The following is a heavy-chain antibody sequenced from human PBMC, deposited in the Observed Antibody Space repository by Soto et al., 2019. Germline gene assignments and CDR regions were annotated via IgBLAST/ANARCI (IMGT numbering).Heavy chain of an antibody. CDR3: ARVVMVFTATKFSFDP. V-gene: IGHV1-69*13. D-gene: IGHD2-15*01. CDR1: GGTFSSYA. Sequence: ASVKVSCKASGGTFSSYAITWVRQAPGQGLEWMGMIIPIFGAPSYAQKFQGRVTIHADESTTTAYMELSSLKSEDTGLYYCARVVMVFTATKFSFDPWGQGTLVTVSS. J-gene: IGHJ5*02. CDR2: IIPIFGAP.